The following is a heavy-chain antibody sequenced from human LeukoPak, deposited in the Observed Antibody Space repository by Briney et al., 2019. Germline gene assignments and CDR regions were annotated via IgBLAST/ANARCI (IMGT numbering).Heavy chain of an antibody. D-gene: IGHD3-9*01. J-gene: IGHJ6*03. Sequence: SETLSLTCTVSGDSISTSYYYWGWIRQPPGKGLEWIGSIYYSGSTYYNASLKSRVTISVDTSKNQFSLKLSSVTAADTAVYYCARSVSYYDILTGLYYYYYMDVWGKGTTVTVSS. CDR2: IYYSGST. CDR1: GDSISTSYYY. CDR3: ARSVSYYDILTGLYYYYYMDV. V-gene: IGHV4-39*07.